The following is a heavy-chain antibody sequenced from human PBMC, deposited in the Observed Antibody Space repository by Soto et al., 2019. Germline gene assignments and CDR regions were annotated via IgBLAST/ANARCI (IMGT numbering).Heavy chain of an antibody. CDR2: ISSSGSSR. V-gene: IGHV3-23*01. D-gene: IGHD3-22*01. CDR3: AKEGHDTSGYFPNWFDP. J-gene: IGHJ5*02. CDR1: GFTFNNYA. Sequence: GSLRLSCAASGFTFNNYAMSWVLQAPGKGLEWVSGISSSGSSRYYADSVKGRFTISRDNSKNTLYLQMNSLRAEDTAIYFCAKEGHDTSGYFPNWFDPWGQGTLVTVSS.